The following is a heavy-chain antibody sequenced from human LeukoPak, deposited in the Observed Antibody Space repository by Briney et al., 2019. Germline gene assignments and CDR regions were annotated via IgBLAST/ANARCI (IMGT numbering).Heavy chain of an antibody. V-gene: IGHV3-30*04. D-gene: IGHD6-13*01. CDR2: ISYDGRNI. J-gene: IGHJ4*02. CDR1: AFTFSTSA. CDR3: ARDQGSSWPPFFDY. Sequence: GGSLRLSCAASAFTFSTSAMHWVRQAPGKGLDWVAVISYDGRNIFYADSVKGRFTISRDNSQNTLYLQMNSLRAEDTAVYYCARDQGSSWPPFFDYWGQGTLVTVSS.